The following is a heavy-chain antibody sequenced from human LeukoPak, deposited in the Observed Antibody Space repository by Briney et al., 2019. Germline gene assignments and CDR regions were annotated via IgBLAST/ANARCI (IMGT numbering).Heavy chain of an antibody. Sequence: SETLSLTCTVSGASVSSASYWTWIRQPPGKGVEWIAHIYNGVNTNYNPSLKSRVTISVDTSKNQFSLKLSSVTAADTAVYYCARGSTYYDFWSGYYTMHGMDVWGQGTTVTVSS. CDR3: ARGSTYYDFWSGYYTMHGMDV. CDR1: GASVSSASY. J-gene: IGHJ6*02. CDR2: IYNGVNT. D-gene: IGHD3-3*01. V-gene: IGHV4-61*01.